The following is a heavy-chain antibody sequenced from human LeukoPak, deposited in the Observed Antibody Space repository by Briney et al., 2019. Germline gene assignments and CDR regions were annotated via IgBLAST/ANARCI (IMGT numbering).Heavy chain of an antibody. V-gene: IGHV3-7*01. D-gene: IGHD3-10*01. J-gene: IGHJ5*01. CDR1: GGSFSGYY. CDR2: IKQDGSEK. Sequence: LTCAVYGGSFSGYYWSWVRQAPGKGLEWVGNIKQDGSEKNYVDSVKGRFTISRENAKNSLYLQMNSLRAEDTAVYFCAREIRGHFDSWGQGTLVTVSS. CDR3: AREIRGHFDS.